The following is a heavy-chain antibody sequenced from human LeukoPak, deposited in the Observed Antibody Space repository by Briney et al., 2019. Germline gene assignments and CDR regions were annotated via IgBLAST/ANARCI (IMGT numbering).Heavy chain of an antibody. Sequence: PGGSLRLSCAASGFTISNYEMNWVRQAPGKGLEWVSYISSSGSTIYYADSVKGRFTISRDNAKNSLYLQMNSLRAEDTAVYYCARDRSQWLASYFFDYWGQGTLVTVSS. J-gene: IGHJ4*02. D-gene: IGHD6-19*01. V-gene: IGHV3-48*03. CDR1: GFTISNYE. CDR3: ARDRSQWLASYFFDY. CDR2: ISSSGSTI.